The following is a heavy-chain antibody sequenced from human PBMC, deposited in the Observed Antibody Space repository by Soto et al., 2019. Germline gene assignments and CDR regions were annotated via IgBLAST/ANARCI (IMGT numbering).Heavy chain of an antibody. CDR2: IDPSDSYT. D-gene: IGHD2-2*01. V-gene: IGHV5-10-1*01. J-gene: IGHJ6*02. CDR1: GYSFTSYW. Sequence: GEAVKISCKGSGYSFTSYWISWVRQMPGKGLEWMGRIDPSDSYTNYSPSFQGHVTISADKSISTAYLQWSSLKASDTAMYYCARLQMAYCSSTSCYAHYYYGMDVWGQGTTVTVSS. CDR3: ARLQMAYCSSTSCYAHYYYGMDV.